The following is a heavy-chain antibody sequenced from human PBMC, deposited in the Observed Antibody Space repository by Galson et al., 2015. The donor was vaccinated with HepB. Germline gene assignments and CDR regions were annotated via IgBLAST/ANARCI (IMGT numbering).Heavy chain of an antibody. CDR2: ISGSGGST. V-gene: IGHV3-23*01. Sequence: SLRLSCAASGFTFSSYAMSWVRQAPGKGLEWVSAISGSGGSTYYADSVKGRFTISRDNSKNTLYLQMNSLRAEDTAVYYCAKGRLVNPSPFDYWGQGTLVTVSS. D-gene: IGHD3-9*01. CDR1: GFTFSSYA. CDR3: AKGRLVNPSPFDY. J-gene: IGHJ4*02.